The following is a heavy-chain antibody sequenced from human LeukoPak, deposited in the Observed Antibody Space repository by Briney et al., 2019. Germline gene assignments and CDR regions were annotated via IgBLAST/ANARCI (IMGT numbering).Heavy chain of an antibody. CDR2: IYTSGST. CDR1: GGSISSYY. Sequence: SETLSLTCTVSGGSISSYYWSWIRQPPGKGLEWIGYIYTSGSTNYNPSLKSRVTISVDTSKNQFSLKLSSVTAADTAVYYCARHDPEMATSWAFDISGQGTMVTVSS. D-gene: IGHD5-24*01. J-gene: IGHJ3*02. V-gene: IGHV4-4*09. CDR3: ARHDPEMATSWAFDI.